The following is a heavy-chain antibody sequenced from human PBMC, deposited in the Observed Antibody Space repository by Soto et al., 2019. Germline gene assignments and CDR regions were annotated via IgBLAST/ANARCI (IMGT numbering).Heavy chain of an antibody. CDR3: ARGPRGYCSGGTCSFDY. D-gene: IGHD2-15*01. CDR2: IYYSGST. CDR1: GGSISSGGYY. Sequence: QVQLQESGPGLVKPSQTLSLTCTVSGGSISSGGYYWSWIRQHPGKGLEWIGYIYYSGSTYYNPSLKSRVTISVDTSKDQFSLKLSSVTAADTAVYYCARGPRGYCSGGTCSFDYWGQGTLVTVSS. V-gene: IGHV4-31*03. J-gene: IGHJ4*02.